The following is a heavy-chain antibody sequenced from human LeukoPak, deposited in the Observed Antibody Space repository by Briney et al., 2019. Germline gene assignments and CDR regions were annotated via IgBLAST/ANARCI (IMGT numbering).Heavy chain of an antibody. V-gene: IGHV4-61*02. D-gene: IGHD6-13*01. Sequence: SQTLSLTCTVSGGSISSGSYYWSWIRQPAGKGLEWIGRIYTSGSTNYNPSLKSRVTISVDTSKNQFSLKLNSVTAADTAVYYCARIYSSSWFLNWFDPWGQGTLVTVSS. J-gene: IGHJ5*02. CDR1: GGSISSGSYY. CDR3: ARIYSSSWFLNWFDP. CDR2: IYTSGST.